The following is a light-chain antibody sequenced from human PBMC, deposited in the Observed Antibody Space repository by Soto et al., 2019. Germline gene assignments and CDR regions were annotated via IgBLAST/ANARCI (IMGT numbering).Light chain of an antibody. CDR1: QSVSRY. Sequence: ETVLTQSPATLSLSPGERATLSCRASQSVSRYLAWYQHRPGQAPRLLIYDASSRATGIPARFSGRGSGTDFTLTISSLEPEDFAVYYCQQRSNWPHFGGGTKVDIK. J-gene: IGKJ4*01. CDR3: QQRSNWPH. V-gene: IGKV3-11*01. CDR2: DAS.